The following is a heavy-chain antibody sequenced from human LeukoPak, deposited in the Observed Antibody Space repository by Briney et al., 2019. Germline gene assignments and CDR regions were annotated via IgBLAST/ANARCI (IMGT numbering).Heavy chain of an antibody. V-gene: IGHV3-7*01. CDR2: IKQDGSDT. J-gene: IGHJ4*02. D-gene: IGHD7-27*01. CDR1: GFTVSSIY. Sequence: PGGSLRLSCAASGFTVSSIYMSWVRQAPGKGLEWVANIKQDGSDTNYVDSMKGRFTISRDNAKNSLYLQMNSLRPEGTAVYYCARFSRDNDWGSYWGQGTLVTVSS. CDR3: ARFSRDNDWGSY.